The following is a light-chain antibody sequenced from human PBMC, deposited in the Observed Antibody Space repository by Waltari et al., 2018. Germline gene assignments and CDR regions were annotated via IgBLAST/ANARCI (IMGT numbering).Light chain of an antibody. J-gene: IGKJ4*01. Sequence: ATLSCRASQSVSTFLAWYQQKPGQAPRLLIYHASNRATGIPARFSGSGSGTDFTLTISSLEPEDFAVYYCQQRANWPPLTFGGGTKVEIK. CDR3: QQRANWPPLT. CDR2: HAS. CDR1: QSVSTF. V-gene: IGKV3-11*01.